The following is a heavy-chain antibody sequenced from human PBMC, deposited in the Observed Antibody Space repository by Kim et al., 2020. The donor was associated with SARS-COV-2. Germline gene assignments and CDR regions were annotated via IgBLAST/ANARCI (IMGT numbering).Heavy chain of an antibody. Sequence: ASVKVSCKASGYTFTGYYMHWVRQAPGQGLEWMGWINPNSGGTNYAQKFQGRVTMTRDTSISTAYMELSRLRSDDTAVYYCARFSMGMYSSYYWGQGTLVTVSS. V-gene: IGHV1-2*02. D-gene: IGHD6-19*01. CDR1: GYTFTGYY. CDR2: INPNSGGT. CDR3: ARFSMGMYSSYY. J-gene: IGHJ4*02.